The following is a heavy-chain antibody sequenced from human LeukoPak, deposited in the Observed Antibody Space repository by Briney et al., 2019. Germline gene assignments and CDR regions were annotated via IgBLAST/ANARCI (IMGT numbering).Heavy chain of an antibody. J-gene: IGHJ4*02. CDR2: ISAYNGNT. D-gene: IGHD3-16*02. Sequence: GASVKVSCKASGYTFTSYGISWVRQAPGQGLEWMGWISAYNGNTNYAQKLQGRVTMTTDTSTSTAYMELRSLRSDDTAVYYCALSYYDYVWGSYRPLEYWGQGTLVTVSS. CDR1: GYTFTSYG. V-gene: IGHV1-18*01. CDR3: ALSYYDYVWGSYRPLEY.